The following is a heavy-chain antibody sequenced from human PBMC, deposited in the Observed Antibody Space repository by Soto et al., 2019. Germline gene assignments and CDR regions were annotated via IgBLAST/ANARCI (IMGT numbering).Heavy chain of an antibody. V-gene: IGHV1-69*19. D-gene: IGHD2-15*01. Sequence: QVQLVQSGAEMKKPGSSVKVSCQASGGTFNTYAMNWVRQAPGQGPEWMGGISPMFGAANYAPKFQGRVTITADESTGTSYMQLRSLASEDTALYFCAREVQVHAPAFVYWGQGTVVNVSS. CDR3: AREVQVHAPAFVY. CDR2: ISPMFGAA. J-gene: IGHJ4*02. CDR1: GGTFNTYA.